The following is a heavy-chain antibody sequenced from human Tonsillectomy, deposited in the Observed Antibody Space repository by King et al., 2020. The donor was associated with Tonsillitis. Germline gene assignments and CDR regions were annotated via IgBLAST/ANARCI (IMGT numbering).Heavy chain of an antibody. CDR2: LSYTGIT. V-gene: IGHV4-39*01. CDR3: ARHGMATKYFFDY. CDR1: GGSISSSAYY. D-gene: IGHD5-24*01. Sequence: QLQESGPGLVKPSETLSLTCTVSGGSISSSAYYWGWIRQPPGKGLEWIGSLSYTGITYYNSSLKSRVTIYIDTSKNQFSLKVTSVTAADTAVYYCARHGMATKYFFDYWGQGTLVTVSS. J-gene: IGHJ4*02.